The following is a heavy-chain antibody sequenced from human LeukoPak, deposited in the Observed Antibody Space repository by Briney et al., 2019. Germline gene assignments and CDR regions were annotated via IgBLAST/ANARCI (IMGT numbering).Heavy chain of an antibody. J-gene: IGHJ4*02. Sequence: GGSLRLSCAASGFTFSSYSMNWVRQAPGQGLAWVSSISSSSSYIYYADSVKGRFTISRDNAKNSLYLQMNSLRAEDTAVYYCASLRGSSSPSDYWGQGTLVTVSS. CDR2: ISSSSSYI. D-gene: IGHD6-13*01. V-gene: IGHV3-21*01. CDR1: GFTFSSYS. CDR3: ASLRGSSSPSDY.